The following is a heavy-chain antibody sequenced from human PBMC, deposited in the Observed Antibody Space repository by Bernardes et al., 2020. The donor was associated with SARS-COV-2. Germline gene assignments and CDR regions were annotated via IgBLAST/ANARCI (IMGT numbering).Heavy chain of an antibody. CDR3: NGEYLY. V-gene: IGHV3-73*01. CDR1: GFNFTGSA. CDR2: IRSNPKGYAT. D-gene: IGHD6-6*01. J-gene: IGHJ4*02. Sequence: GGSLRLSCAASGFNFTGSAIQWVRQPSGKGLEWIGRIRSNPKGYATTYAASLKGRFVISRDDSRNTAYLQIHSLKIEDTAVYYFNGEYLYWEQGTLVYVS.